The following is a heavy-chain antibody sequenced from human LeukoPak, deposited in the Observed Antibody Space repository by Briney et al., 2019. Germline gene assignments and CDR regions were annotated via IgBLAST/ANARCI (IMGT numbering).Heavy chain of an antibody. D-gene: IGHD6-13*01. CDR1: GYTFTSYY. V-gene: IGHV1-46*01. J-gene: IGHJ5*02. CDR2: INPSGGST. CDR3: ARVKSIAAAGRGRTWFDP. Sequence: GASVTVSCKASGYTFTSYYMHWVRQAPGQGLEWMGIINPSGGSTSYAQKFQGRVTMTRDTSTSTVYMELSSLRSEDTAVYYCARVKSIAAAGRGRTWFDPWGQGTLVTVSS.